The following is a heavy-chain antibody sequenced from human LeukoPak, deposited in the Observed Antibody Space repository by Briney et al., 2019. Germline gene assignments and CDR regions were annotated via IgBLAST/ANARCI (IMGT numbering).Heavy chain of an antibody. V-gene: IGHV3-33*01. CDR1: GFTFSSYG. CDR2: IWYDGSNK. CDR3: ARDVIWDYHGSGSYVPSADAFDI. D-gene: IGHD3-10*01. J-gene: IGHJ3*02. Sequence: GRSLRLSCAASGFTFSSYGMHWVRQAPGKGLEWVAVIWYDGSNKYYADSVKGRFTISRDNSKNTLYLQMNSLRAEDTAVYYCARDVIWDYHGSGSYVPSADAFDIWGQGTMVTVSS.